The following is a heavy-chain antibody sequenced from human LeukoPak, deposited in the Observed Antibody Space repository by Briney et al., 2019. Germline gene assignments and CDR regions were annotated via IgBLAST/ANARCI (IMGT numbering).Heavy chain of an antibody. CDR2: INHSGST. CDR1: GGSFSGYY. J-gene: IGHJ6*03. CDR3: ARRGSGSYSYYYYMDV. Sequence: PSETLSLTCAVYGGSFSGYYWSWIRQPPGKGLEWIGEINHSGSTNYNPSLKSRVTISVDTSKNQFSLKLSSVTAADTAVYYCARRGSGSYSYYYYMDVWGKGTTVTVSS. D-gene: IGHD1-26*01. V-gene: IGHV4-34*01.